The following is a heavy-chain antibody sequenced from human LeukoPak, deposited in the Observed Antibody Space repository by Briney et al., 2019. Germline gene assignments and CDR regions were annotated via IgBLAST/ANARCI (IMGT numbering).Heavy chain of an antibody. Sequence: PGGSLRLSCAASGFTVSNNYMSWVRQAPGKGLEWVSVIYSGGSTLYADSVKGRFSISRDNSKNTVYLQMNSLRAEDTAVYYCARMLGYDSSGYYRGFFDYWGQGTLVTVSS. CDR1: GFTVSNNY. D-gene: IGHD3-22*01. CDR3: ARMLGYDSSGYYRGFFDY. J-gene: IGHJ4*02. CDR2: IYSGGST. V-gene: IGHV3-66*01.